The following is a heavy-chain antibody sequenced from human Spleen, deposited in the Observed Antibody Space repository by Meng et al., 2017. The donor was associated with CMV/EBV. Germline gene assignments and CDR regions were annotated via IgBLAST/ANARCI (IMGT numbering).Heavy chain of an antibody. CDR3: AICGDTRDYPWRTNDFDP. J-gene: IGHJ5*02. Sequence: TFTGYYMHCVRQAPVQGPEWMGLINPTSGGTSDAQKFQGRVTMTRDTSISTAYMELIRLRSDDTAVDYCAICGDTRDYPWRTNDFDPWGQGTLVTVSS. CDR1: TFTGYY. CDR2: INPTSGGT. D-gene: IGHD2-21*01. V-gene: IGHV1-2*06.